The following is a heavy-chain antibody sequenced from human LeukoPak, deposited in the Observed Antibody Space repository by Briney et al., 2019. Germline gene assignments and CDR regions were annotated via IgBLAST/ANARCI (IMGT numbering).Heavy chain of an antibody. Sequence: GGSLRLSCAASGFTFSSYSMNWVRQAPGKGLEWVAVISYDVSNKYYADSVKGRFTISRDNSKNTLYLQMNSLRAEDTAVYYCARGGGDLVTTVANWGQGTLVTVSS. CDR1: GFTFSSYS. J-gene: IGHJ4*02. CDR2: ISYDVSNK. V-gene: IGHV3-30*03. D-gene: IGHD4-23*01. CDR3: ARGGGDLVTTVAN.